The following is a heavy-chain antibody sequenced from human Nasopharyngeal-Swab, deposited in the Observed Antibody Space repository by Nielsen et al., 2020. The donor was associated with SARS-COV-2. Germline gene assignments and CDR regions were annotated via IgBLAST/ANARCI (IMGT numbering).Heavy chain of an antibody. CDR1: GFIFSNYN. CDR2: IGVTSSTR. CDR3: ARRGSSWPHWYFDL. Sequence: GGSLRLSCAASGFIFSNYNMNWVRQAPGKGLEWVSYIGVTSSTRYYADSLRGRFTISKDDAKNSLYLQMNSLRAEDTAVYYCARRGSSWPHWYFDLWGRGTLVTVSS. D-gene: IGHD6-13*01. J-gene: IGHJ2*01. V-gene: IGHV3-48*04.